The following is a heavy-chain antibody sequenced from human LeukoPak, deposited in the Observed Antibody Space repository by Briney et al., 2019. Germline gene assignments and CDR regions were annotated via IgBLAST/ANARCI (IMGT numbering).Heavy chain of an antibody. Sequence: QPGGSLRLSCAASGLTFSSYGMHWVRQAPGKGLEWVAVIWHDGSNKYYADSVKGRFTISRDNSKNALYLQMNSLRAEGTAVYYCARVDYSYGYFDYWGQGTLVAVSS. CDR2: IWHDGSNK. D-gene: IGHD5-18*01. J-gene: IGHJ4*02. CDR3: ARVDYSYGYFDY. V-gene: IGHV3-33*01. CDR1: GLTFSSYG.